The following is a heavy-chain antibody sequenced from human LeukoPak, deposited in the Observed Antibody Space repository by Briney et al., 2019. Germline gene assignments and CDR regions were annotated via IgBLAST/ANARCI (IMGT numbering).Heavy chain of an antibody. D-gene: IGHD3-10*01. V-gene: IGHV4-39*07. CDR2: INHSGST. Sequence: PSETLSLTCSVSGASISTSAYYWGWIRQPPGKGLEWIGEINHSGSTNYNPSLKSRVTISVDTSKNPFSLKLSSVTAADTAVYYCARAYGSGSYYTTPYYYMDVWGKGTTVTVSS. CDR1: GASISTSAYY. CDR3: ARAYGSGSYYTTPYYYMDV. J-gene: IGHJ6*03.